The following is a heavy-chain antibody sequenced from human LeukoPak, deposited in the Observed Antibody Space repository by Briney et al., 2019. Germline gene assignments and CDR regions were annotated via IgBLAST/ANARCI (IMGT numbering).Heavy chain of an antibody. CDR3: ARGRARRIWFGELPTHPFDY. CDR1: GGSISSYY. J-gene: IGHJ4*02. D-gene: IGHD3-10*01. Sequence: SETLSLTCTVSGGSISSYYWSWIRQPPGKGLEWIGYIYYSGSTNYNPSLKSRVTISVDTSKNQFSLKLSSVTAADTAVYYCARGRARRIWFGELPTHPFDYWGQGTLVTVSS. CDR2: IYYSGST. V-gene: IGHV4-59*12.